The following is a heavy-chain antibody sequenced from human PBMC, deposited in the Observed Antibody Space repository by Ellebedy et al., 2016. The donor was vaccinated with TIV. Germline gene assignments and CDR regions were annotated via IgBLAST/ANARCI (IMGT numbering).Heavy chain of an antibody. CDR3: ARGEVTRGYNYGYFYYGMDV. D-gene: IGHD5-18*01. CDR2: TYYRSKWYN. J-gene: IGHJ6*02. CDR1: GDSVSSSSTV. Sequence: MPSETLSLTCAISGDSVSSSSTVWSWIRQSPSRGLEWLGRTYYRSKWYNDYAVSVKSRMTINTDTSTNHFSLQLNSVTPEDTAVYYCARGEVTRGYNYGYFYYGMDVWGHGTTVIVSS. V-gene: IGHV6-1*01.